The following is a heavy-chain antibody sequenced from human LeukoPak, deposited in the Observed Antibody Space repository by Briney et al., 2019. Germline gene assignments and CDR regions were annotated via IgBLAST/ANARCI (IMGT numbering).Heavy chain of an antibody. CDR1: GYTFTGYY. D-gene: IGHD3-22*01. J-gene: IGHJ4*02. Sequence: ASVKVSCKASGYTFTGYYMHWVRQAPGQGLEWMGWINPNSGGTNYAQKFQGWVTMTRDTSISTAYMELGRLRSDDTAVYYCARAGLGRVISGFDYWGQGTLVTVSS. CDR2: INPNSGGT. CDR3: ARAGLGRVISGFDY. V-gene: IGHV1-2*04.